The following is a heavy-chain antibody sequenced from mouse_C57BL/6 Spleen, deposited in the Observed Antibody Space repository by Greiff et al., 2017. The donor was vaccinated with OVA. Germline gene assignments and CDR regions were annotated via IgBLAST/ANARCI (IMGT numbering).Heavy chain of an antibody. V-gene: IGHV5S21*01. CDR3: ARHLDDYFDY. CDR1: GFTFSSYA. Sequence: EVKLMESGGGLVKPGGSLKLSCAASGFTFSSYAMSWVRQTPEKRLEWVAYISSGGAYIYYADTVKGRFTISRDNARNTLYLQMSSLRSEDTAIYYCARHLDDYFDYWGQGTTLTVSS. J-gene: IGHJ2*01. CDR2: ISSGGAYI. D-gene: IGHD2-3*01.